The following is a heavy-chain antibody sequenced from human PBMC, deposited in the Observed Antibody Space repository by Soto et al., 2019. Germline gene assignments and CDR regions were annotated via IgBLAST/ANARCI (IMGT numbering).Heavy chain of an antibody. CDR2: INPNSGDT. CDR1: RYTFTCYY. D-gene: IGHD1-26*01. CDR3: AKGGAIVAAGTRVYLYNAMDV. V-gene: IGHV1-2*02. Sequence: ASAKVSCKAARYTFTCYYVHWVRQAPGQGLEWMGWINPNSGDTYLAQRFQGRVTMNRDTSIGTAYMELRGLTSDDTAEYYCAKGGAIVAAGTRVYLYNAMDVWGQGTTVIVSS. J-gene: IGHJ6*02.